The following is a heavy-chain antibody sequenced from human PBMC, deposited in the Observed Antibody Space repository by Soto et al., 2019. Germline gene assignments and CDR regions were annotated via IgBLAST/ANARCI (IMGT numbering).Heavy chain of an antibody. V-gene: IGHV1-69*01. CDR2: IIPIFGTA. Sequence: QVQLVQSGAEVKKPGSSVKVSCKASGGTFSSYAISWVRQAPGQGLEWMGGIIPIFGTANYAQKFQGRVTIAADESTSTDYMELSSLGSEDTAVDYCARVPPRGYDRGHTDYYYYGMDVWGQGTTVTVSS. CDR3: ARVPPRGYDRGHTDYYYYGMDV. D-gene: IGHD5-12*01. CDR1: GGTFSSYA. J-gene: IGHJ6*02.